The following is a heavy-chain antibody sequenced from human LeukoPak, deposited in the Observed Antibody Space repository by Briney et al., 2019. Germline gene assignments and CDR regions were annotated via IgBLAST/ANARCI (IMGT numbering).Heavy chain of an antibody. Sequence: SETLSLTCTVSGGSISSYYWSWIRQPPGKGLEWIGYIYYSGSTNYNPSLKSRVTISVDTSKNHFSLKLSSVTAADTAVYYCARVRGYYDISGYYYGMNYFDYWGQGTLVTVSS. CDR2: IYYSGST. D-gene: IGHD3-22*01. J-gene: IGHJ4*02. CDR1: GGSISSYY. CDR3: ARVRGYYDISGYYYGMNYFDY. V-gene: IGHV4-59*01.